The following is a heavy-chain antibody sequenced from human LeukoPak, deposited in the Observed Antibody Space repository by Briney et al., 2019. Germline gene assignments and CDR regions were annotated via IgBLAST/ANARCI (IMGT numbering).Heavy chain of an antibody. J-gene: IGHJ4*02. CDR2: INTNTGNP. D-gene: IGHD4-17*01. CDR3: ARVGPLNGDYPDY. V-gene: IGHV7-4-1*02. CDR1: GYTFTSYA. Sequence: ASVKVSCKTSGYTFTSYAMNWLRQAPGQGLEWMGWINTNTGNPTYAQGFTGRFVFSLDTSVSTAYLQISSLKAEDTAVYYCARVGPLNGDYPDYWGQGTLVTVSS.